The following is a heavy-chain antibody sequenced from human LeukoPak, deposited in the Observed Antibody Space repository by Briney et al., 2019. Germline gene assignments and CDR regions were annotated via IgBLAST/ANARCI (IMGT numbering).Heavy chain of an antibody. CDR1: GGSISSYY. J-gene: IGHJ6*02. CDR2: IYYSGST. V-gene: IGHV4-59*01. D-gene: IGHD6-13*01. CDR3: ARGYSSSWSYYYYGMDV. Sequence: SETLSLTCTVSGGSISSYYWSWIRQPPGKGLEWIGYIYYSGSTNYNPSLKSRVTISVDTSKNQFSLELSSVTAADTAVYYCARGYSSSWSYYYYGMDVWGQGTTVTVSS.